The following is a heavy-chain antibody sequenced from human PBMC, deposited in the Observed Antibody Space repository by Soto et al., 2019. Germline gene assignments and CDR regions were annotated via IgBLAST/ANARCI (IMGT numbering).Heavy chain of an antibody. D-gene: IGHD6-6*01. CDR3: ARSLAARRPDYYGMDV. J-gene: IGHJ6*02. CDR1: GYSFTSYW. CDR2: IDPSDSYT. Sequence: PGESRKISCKGSGYSFTSYWISWVRQMPGKGLEWMGRIDPSDSYTNYSPSFQGHVTISADKSISTAYLQWSSLKASDTAMYYCARSLAARRPDYYGMDVWGQGTTVTVSS. V-gene: IGHV5-10-1*01.